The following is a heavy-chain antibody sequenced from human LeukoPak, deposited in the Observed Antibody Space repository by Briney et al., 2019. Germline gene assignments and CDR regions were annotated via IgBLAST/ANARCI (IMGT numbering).Heavy chain of an antibody. V-gene: IGHV1-2*02. CDR1: GYTFTGYY. Sequence: EASVKVSCKASGYTFTGYYMHWVRQAPGQGLEWMGWINPNSGGTNYAQKFQGRVTMTRDTSISTAYMELSRLRSDDTAVYYCARDRRSTPSCYDILTGYYGPDAFDIWGQGTMVTVSS. J-gene: IGHJ3*02. CDR2: INPNSGGT. D-gene: IGHD3-9*01. CDR3: ARDRRSTPSCYDILTGYYGPDAFDI.